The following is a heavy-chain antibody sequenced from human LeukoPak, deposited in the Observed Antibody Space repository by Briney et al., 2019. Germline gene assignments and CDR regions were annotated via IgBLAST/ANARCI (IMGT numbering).Heavy chain of an antibody. Sequence: GASVKVSCKASGYTFTGYCMHWVRQAPGQGLEWMGWINPNSGGTNYAQKFQGRVTMTRDTSISTAYMELSRLRSDDTAVYYCARGPYDFWSEYYYYYMDVWGKGTTVTVSS. V-gene: IGHV1-2*02. CDR1: GYTFTGYC. D-gene: IGHD3-3*01. CDR3: ARGPYDFWSEYYYYYMDV. J-gene: IGHJ6*03. CDR2: INPNSGGT.